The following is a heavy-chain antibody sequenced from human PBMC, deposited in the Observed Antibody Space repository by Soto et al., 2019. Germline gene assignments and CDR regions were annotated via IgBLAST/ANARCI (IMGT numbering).Heavy chain of an antibody. V-gene: IGHV4-30-4*01. CDR1: GDSISSGDYY. J-gene: IGHJ4*02. D-gene: IGHD3-16*01. CDR2: IYYSGST. Sequence: SETLSLTCTVSGDSISSGDYYWSWIRQPPGKGLEWIGYIYYSGSTYYNPSLKSRVTISVDTSKNQFSLKLSSVTAADTAVYYCATRMGGVSEGMYWGQGTLVTVSS. CDR3: ATRMGGVSEGMY.